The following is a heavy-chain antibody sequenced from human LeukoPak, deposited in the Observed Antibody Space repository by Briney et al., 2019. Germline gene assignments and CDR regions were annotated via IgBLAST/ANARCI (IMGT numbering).Heavy chain of an antibody. CDR3: ARADGGIVGATGFDY. D-gene: IGHD1-26*01. CDR2: INPNSGGT. J-gene: IGHJ4*02. Sequence: ASVKVSCKASGYTFTGYYMHWVRQAPGQGLEWMGWINPNSGGTNYAQKFQGRVTMTRDTSISTAYMELSRLRSDDTAVYYCARADGGIVGATGFDYWGQGTLVTVSS. CDR1: GYTFTGYY. V-gene: IGHV1-2*02.